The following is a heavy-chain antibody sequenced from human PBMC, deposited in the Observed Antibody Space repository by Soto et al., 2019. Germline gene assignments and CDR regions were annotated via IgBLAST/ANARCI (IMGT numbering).Heavy chain of an antibody. CDR3: TNEITYYYDSSAGTLDY. CDR1: GFTFSSYG. V-gene: IGHV3-30*18. CDR2: ISYDGSNK. D-gene: IGHD3-22*01. Sequence: GGSLRLSCAASGFTFSSYGMHWVRQAPGKGLEWVAVISYDGSNKYYADSVKGRFTISRDNSKNTLYLQMNSLRAEDTAVYYCTNEITYYYDSSAGTLDYWGQGTLVTVSS. J-gene: IGHJ4*02.